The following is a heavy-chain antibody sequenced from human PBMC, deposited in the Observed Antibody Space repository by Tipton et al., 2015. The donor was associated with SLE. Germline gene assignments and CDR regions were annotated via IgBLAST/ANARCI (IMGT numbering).Heavy chain of an antibody. CDR3: ARLPDYFDH. Sequence: TLSLTCTVSGGSISSSYYWGWIRQSPGKGLEWIGSISYTGSTYYNPSLRSRVTISLDMSKNQFSLKLTSVTAADTAVYYCARLPDYFDHWGQGALVTVSS. CDR1: GGSISSSYY. CDR2: ISYTGST. V-gene: IGHV4-39*07. J-gene: IGHJ4*02.